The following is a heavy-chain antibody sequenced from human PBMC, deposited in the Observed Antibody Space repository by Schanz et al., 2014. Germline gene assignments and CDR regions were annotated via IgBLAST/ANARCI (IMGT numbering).Heavy chain of an antibody. CDR3: AKVAPAATYLDS. CDR1: GFTFSSYA. D-gene: IGHD2-2*01. J-gene: IGHJ4*02. Sequence: VQLVESGGGVVRPGGSLRLSCAGSGFTFSSYAMSWVRQTPGKGLEWVSDISDSGDSTHYADSVKGRFTISRDNAKNSLFLQMNSLSAEDTAVYYCAKVAPAATYLDSWGLGTLVTVSS. CDR2: ISDSGDST. V-gene: IGHV3-48*04.